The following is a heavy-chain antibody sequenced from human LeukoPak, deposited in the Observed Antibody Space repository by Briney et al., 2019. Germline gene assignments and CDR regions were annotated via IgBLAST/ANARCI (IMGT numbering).Heavy chain of an antibody. J-gene: IGHJ6*02. D-gene: IGHD2-2*01. CDR3: ARVKCSSTSCSGYYYGMDV. Sequence: PGGSLRLSCAASGFTFNNYAMSWVRQAPGKGLDWVSAISGSGGITYYADSVKGRFTISRDNSKNTLYLQMNSLRAEDTAVYYCARVKCSSTSCSGYYYGMDVWGQGTTVTVSS. V-gene: IGHV3-23*01. CDR1: GFTFNNYA. CDR2: ISGSGGIT.